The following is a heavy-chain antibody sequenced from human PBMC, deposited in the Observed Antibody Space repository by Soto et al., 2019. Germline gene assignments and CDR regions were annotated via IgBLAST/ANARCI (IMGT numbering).Heavy chain of an antibody. CDR1: GFTFSSYG. Sequence: GGSLRLSCAASGFTFSSYGMHWVRQAPGKGLEWVAVIWYDGSNKYYADSVKGRFTISRDNSKNTLYLQMNSLRAEDTAVYYCARGTKLTAPGYSSGWYYDLWGRGILVTVSS. CDR2: IWYDGSNK. D-gene: IGHD6-19*01. CDR3: ARGTKLTAPGYSSGWYYDL. J-gene: IGHJ2*01. V-gene: IGHV3-33*01.